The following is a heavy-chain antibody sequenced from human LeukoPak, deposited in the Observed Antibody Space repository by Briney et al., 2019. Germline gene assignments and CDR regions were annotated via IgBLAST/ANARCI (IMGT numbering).Heavy chain of an antibody. D-gene: IGHD1-1*01. J-gene: IGHJ4*02. Sequence: SETLSLTCTVSGYSISSGFHWGWIRQPPGKGLEWIGSIHRSGSTYYNPPPKSRVTISVDTSKNQFSLKLSSVTAADTAVYYCARVNWNPDYWGQGTLVTVSS. CDR3: ARVNWNPDY. V-gene: IGHV4-38-2*02. CDR2: IHRSGST. CDR1: GYSISSGFH.